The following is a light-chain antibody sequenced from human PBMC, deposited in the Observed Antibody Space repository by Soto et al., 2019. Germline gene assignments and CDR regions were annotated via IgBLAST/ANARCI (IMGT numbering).Light chain of an antibody. CDR3: QHYNGYPIS. V-gene: IGKV1-5*03. J-gene: IGKJ4*01. Sequence: DIQMTQSPSTLSASVGDRVTITCRASESIRSSLAWYQQKQGRAPKLLIYKASTVEAGVPSRFSGSGSGTEFTLTISSLQPYDLATYHCQHYNGYPISFGGGTKVEIK. CDR2: KAS. CDR1: ESIRSS.